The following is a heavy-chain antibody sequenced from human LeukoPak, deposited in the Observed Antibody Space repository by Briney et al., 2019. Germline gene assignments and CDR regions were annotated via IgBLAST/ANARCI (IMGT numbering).Heavy chain of an antibody. CDR2: ISWNSGSI. CDR1: GFNFDDYA. V-gene: IGHV3-9*01. Sequence: GGSLRLSCAASGFNFDDYAMHWVRQAPGKGLEWVSRISWNSGSIGYADSVKGRFTISRDNAKNSLYLQMNSLRAEDTALYYCAKDSGYSYGSGYFDYWGQGTLVTVSS. CDR3: AKDSGYSYGSGYFDY. D-gene: IGHD5-18*01. J-gene: IGHJ4*02.